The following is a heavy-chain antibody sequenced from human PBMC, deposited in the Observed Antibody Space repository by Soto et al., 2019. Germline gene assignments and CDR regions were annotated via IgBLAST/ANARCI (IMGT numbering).Heavy chain of an antibody. V-gene: IGHV3-23*01. CDR1: GFTFSSYA. CDR3: AKDNLPARSPSYGYCFDY. J-gene: IGHJ4*02. CDR2: ISGSGGST. Sequence: GGSLRLSCAASGFTFSSYAMSWVRQAPGKGLEWVSAISGSGGSTYYADSVKGRFTITRDNSKNTLYLQMNSLRAEDTAVYYCAKDNLPARSPSYGYCFDYWGQGTLVTVSS. D-gene: IGHD5-18*01.